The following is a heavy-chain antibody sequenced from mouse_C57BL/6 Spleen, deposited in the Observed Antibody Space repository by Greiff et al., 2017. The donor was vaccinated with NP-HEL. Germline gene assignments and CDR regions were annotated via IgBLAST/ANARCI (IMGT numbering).Heavy chain of an antibody. V-gene: IGHV1-47*01. J-gene: IGHJ1*03. CDR1: GYTFTTYP. CDR2: FHPYNDDT. CDR3: ARGGHYYGTPYWYFDV. D-gene: IGHD1-1*01. Sequence: QVQLKESGAELVKPGASVKMSCKASGYTFTTYPIEWMKQNHGKSLEWIGNFHPYNDDTKYNEKFKGKATLTVEKSSSTVYLELSRLTSDDSAVYYCARGGHYYGTPYWYFDVWGTGTTVTVSS.